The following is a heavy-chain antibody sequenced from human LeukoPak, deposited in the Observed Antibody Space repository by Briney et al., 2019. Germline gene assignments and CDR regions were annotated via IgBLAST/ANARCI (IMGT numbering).Heavy chain of an antibody. CDR3: AKAGGLIASTGIDF. D-gene: IGHD6-13*01. V-gene: IGHV3-48*03. J-gene: IGHJ4*02. CDR2: ISSSGTTT. Sequence: GGSLRLSCAASGFSFSVYEMHWVRQAPGKGLEWISDISSSGTTTYYADSVKGRFTISRDNSKNTVYLQMDSLRAEDTAVYYCAKAGGLIASTGIDFWGQGTLVTVSS. CDR1: GFSFSVYE.